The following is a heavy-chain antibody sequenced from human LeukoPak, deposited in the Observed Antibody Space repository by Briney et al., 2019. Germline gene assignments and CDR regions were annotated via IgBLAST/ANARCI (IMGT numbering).Heavy chain of an antibody. J-gene: IGHJ4*02. V-gene: IGHV3-64*01. CDR3: ARGSQQVWGYHDY. CDR1: GGSISSYY. D-gene: IGHD7-27*01. CDR2: INNDGTDI. Sequence: ETLSLTCTVSGGSISSYYWSWIRQAPGKGLEYVSSINNDGTDIYYAKSVRGRFTISRDNSRNTLFLQMGSLRAEDMAVYYCARGSQQVWGYHDYWGQGTLVTVSS.